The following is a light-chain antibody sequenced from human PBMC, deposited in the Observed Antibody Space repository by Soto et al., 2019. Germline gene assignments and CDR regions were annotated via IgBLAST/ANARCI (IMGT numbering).Light chain of an antibody. CDR1: SSNIGNNY. CDR2: ENN. CDR3: GTWDNSLTVWV. Sequence: QSELTQPPSVSAAPGQKVTISCSGSSSNIGNNYVSWYQNLPGTAPKLLIYENNKQPSGIPDRFSGSKSGTSATLGITGLQTGDGATYYCGTWDNSLTVWVFGGGTKLTVL. J-gene: IGLJ3*02. V-gene: IGLV1-51*02.